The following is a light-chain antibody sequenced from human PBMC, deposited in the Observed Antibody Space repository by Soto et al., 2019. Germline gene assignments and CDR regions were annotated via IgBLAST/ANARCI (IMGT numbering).Light chain of an antibody. J-gene: IGKJ2*01. V-gene: IGKV3-20*01. CDR1: QSITGDY. CDR2: GAS. CDR3: HQDGCFPLI. Sequence: DIVLTQSPGTLSLSPGERATPACSASQSITGDYLAWYQQKPGQAPRLLIYGASSRATGIPDRFSGSGSGTDFTFIVSRLEPEDFEMSYCHQDGCFPLIFGQGTKLETK.